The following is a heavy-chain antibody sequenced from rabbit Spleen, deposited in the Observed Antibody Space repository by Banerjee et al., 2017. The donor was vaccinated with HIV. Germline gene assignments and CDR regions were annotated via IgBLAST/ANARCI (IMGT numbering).Heavy chain of an antibody. CDR3: ARDLVAVIGWNFNL. CDR2: IDPFFGTT. D-gene: IGHD5-1*01. CDR1: GIDFSSWYY. J-gene: IGHJ4*01. Sequence: QQQLEESGGGLVKPGGTLTLTCKVSGIDFSSWYYMCWVRQAPGKGLEWIGYIDPFFGTTYYANWVNGRFSISRENAQNTVFLQMTSLTAADTATYFCARDLVAVIGWNFNLWGPGTLVTVS. V-gene: IGHV1S43*01.